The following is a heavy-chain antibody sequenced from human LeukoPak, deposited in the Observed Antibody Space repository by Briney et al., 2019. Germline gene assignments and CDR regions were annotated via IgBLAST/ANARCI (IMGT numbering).Heavy chain of an antibody. CDR1: GGTFSSYA. V-gene: IGHV1-69*04. J-gene: IGHJ4*02. D-gene: IGHD5-18*01. Sequence: ASVKVSCKASGGTFSSYAISWVRQAPGQGLEWMGRIIPILGIANYAQKFQGRVTITADKSTSTAYMELSSLRSEDTAVYYCAKDGGIPAMVPYYFDYWGQGTLVTVSS. CDR3: AKDGGIPAMVPYYFDY. CDR2: IIPILGIA.